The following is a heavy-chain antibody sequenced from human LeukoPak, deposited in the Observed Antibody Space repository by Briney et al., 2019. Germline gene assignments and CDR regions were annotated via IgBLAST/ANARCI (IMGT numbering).Heavy chain of an antibody. Sequence: ESSVNVSCKASGGTFSSYAISWVRQAPGQGLEWMGGIIPIFGTANYAQKFQGRVTITADESTSTAYMELSSLRSEDTAVYYCARGFLEWLFFDYWGQGTLVTASS. CDR3: ARGFLEWLFFDY. CDR1: GGTFSSYA. D-gene: IGHD3-3*01. CDR2: IIPIFGTA. J-gene: IGHJ4*02. V-gene: IGHV1-69*13.